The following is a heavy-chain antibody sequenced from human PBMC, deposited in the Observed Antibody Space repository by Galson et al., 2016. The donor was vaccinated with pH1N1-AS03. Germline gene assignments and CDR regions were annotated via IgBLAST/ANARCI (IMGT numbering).Heavy chain of an antibody. Sequence: SLRLSCAASGFIFSDYVMHWVRQAPGKGLVWVSRINNDGRSINYVDSVKGRFTISRDNAKNTLYLQMNNLRAEDTAVYYYPRTRRDGYNPDYWYFDLWGRGTLVTVSS. J-gene: IGHJ2*01. CDR3: PRTRRDGYNPDYWYFDL. CDR1: GFIFSDYV. V-gene: IGHV3-74*01. CDR2: INNDGRSI. D-gene: IGHD5-24*01.